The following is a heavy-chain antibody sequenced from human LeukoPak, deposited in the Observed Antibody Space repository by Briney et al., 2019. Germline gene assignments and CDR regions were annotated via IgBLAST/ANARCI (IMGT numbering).Heavy chain of an antibody. CDR2: INHSGST. J-gene: IGHJ3*01. Sequence: PSETLSLTCAVYGGSFSGYYWSWIRQPPGKGLEWIGEINHSGSTNYNPSLESRVTISVDTSKNQFSLKLSSVTAADTAVYYCARGRGYSSLDLWGQGTMVTVSS. CDR3: ARGRGYSSLDL. CDR1: GGSFSGYY. V-gene: IGHV4-34*01. D-gene: IGHD6-13*01.